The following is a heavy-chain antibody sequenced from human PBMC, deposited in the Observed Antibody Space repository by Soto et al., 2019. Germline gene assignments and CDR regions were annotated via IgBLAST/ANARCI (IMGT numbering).Heavy chain of an antibody. D-gene: IGHD3-10*01. CDR3: ARQGFGAIHGLADV. CDR1: GGSISSYH. V-gene: IGHV4-59*08. J-gene: IGHJ6*02. Sequence: QVQLQESGPGLVKPSETLSLSCTVSGGSISSYHWSWIRQTPGKGLEWIGYVHYSWGSNYNPSLKSRFAIALDTSKSQFPLEPTSGTATATAVYYCARQGFGAIHGLADVWGQGTTVTVSS. CDR2: VHYSWGS.